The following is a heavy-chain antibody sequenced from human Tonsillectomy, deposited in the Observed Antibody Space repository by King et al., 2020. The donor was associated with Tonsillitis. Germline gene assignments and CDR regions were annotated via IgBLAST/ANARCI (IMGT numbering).Heavy chain of an antibody. CDR3: TRDITIFDY. J-gene: IGHJ4*02. CDR2: IRSKTYGGTT. D-gene: IGHD3-3*01. V-gene: IGHV3-49*04. Sequence: VQLVESGGGLVQPGRSLRLSCTASGFTLGDYAMSWVRQAPGKGLEWVGFIRSKTYGGTTEYAASVKGRFTISRDESKSIAYLQMNSLKTEDTAVYYCTRDITIFDYWGQGPLVTVSS. CDR1: GFTLGDYA.